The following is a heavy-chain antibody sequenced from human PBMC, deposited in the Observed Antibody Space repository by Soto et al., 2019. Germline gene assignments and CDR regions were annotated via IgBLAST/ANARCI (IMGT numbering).Heavy chain of an antibody. D-gene: IGHD6-19*01. Sequence: EVQLVESGGGLAKPGGSLRLSCAASGFTVSTYSMNWVRQAPGKGLEWVSSISSSSSYIYYADSVKGRFTISRDNAKNSLSLEMNSLRAEDTAVYYGAGGLTVAGYDYYYYMDVWGKGTTVTVSS. CDR2: ISSSSSYI. CDR1: GFTVSTYS. CDR3: AGGLTVAGYDYYYYMDV. J-gene: IGHJ6*03. V-gene: IGHV3-21*01.